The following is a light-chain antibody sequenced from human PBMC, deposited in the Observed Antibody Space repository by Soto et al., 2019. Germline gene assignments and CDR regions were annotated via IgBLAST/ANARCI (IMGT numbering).Light chain of an antibody. CDR1: QSVSSNY. CDR3: QKYGSSPMN. J-gene: IGKJ5*01. Sequence: DIVLSQSPVTLSLSPGEIATLSCSASQSVSSNYLAWYQQKPGQAPRLLIYGASSRATGIPDRVSGSGSGTAFTLTISRLEPEDFAVYYCQKYGSSPMNFGQGTRLEIK. CDR2: GAS. V-gene: IGKV3-20*01.